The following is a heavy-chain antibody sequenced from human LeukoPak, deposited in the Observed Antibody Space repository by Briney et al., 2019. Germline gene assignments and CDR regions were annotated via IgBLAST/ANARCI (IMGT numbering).Heavy chain of an antibody. J-gene: IGHJ3*01. D-gene: IGHD2-15*01. CDR2: VFHSGST. Sequence: SETLSLTCTVSGGSISRYYWSWLRRPPGKGLEWIGYVFHSGSTKYNPSLKSRVTISLNKSKKQFSLKLTSVTATDTAVYFCARHEGHCTGGDCYSNAFDVWGQGTMVTVSS. V-gene: IGHV4-59*08. CDR3: ARHEGHCTGGDCYSNAFDV. CDR1: GGSISRYY.